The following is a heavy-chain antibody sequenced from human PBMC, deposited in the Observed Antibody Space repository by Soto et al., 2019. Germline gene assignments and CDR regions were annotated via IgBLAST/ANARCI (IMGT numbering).Heavy chain of an antibody. V-gene: IGHV4-30-4*01. Sequence: SETLSLTCTVSGGSISSGDYYWSWIRQPPGKGLEWIGYIYYSGSTYYNPSLKSQVTISVDTSKNQFSLKLSSVTAADTAVYYCARGDYYDSSGYFFDYWGQGTLVTVSS. CDR1: GGSISSGDYY. CDR2: IYYSGST. D-gene: IGHD3-22*01. CDR3: ARGDYYDSSGYFFDY. J-gene: IGHJ4*02.